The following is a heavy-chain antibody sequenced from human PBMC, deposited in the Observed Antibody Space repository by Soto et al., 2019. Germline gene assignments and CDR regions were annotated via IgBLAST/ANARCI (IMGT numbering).Heavy chain of an antibody. J-gene: IGHJ4*02. CDR2: IYYSGST. Sequence: SETLSLTCTVSGGPISSYYWSWIRQPPGKGLEWIGYIYYSGSTNYNPSLKSRVTISVDTSKNQFSLKLSSVTAADTAVYYCARDERLGELSYLDYWGQGTLVTVSS. D-gene: IGHD3-16*02. CDR3: ARDERLGELSYLDY. CDR1: GGPISSYY. V-gene: IGHV4-59*01.